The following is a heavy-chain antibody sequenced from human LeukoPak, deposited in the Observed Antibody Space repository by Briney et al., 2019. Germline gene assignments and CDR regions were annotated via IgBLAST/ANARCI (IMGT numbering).Heavy chain of an antibody. CDR1: GYTLTSYD. J-gene: IGHJ4*02. V-gene: IGHV1-8*01. D-gene: IGHD4-17*01. Sequence: ASVKVSCKASGYTLTSYDINWVRQATGQGLEWMGWMNPNSGDTGYAQKFQGRVSMTRNTSISTAYMELSSLRSEDAAVYYCARGAVTNIDQFDCWGQGTLVTVTS. CDR2: MNPNSGDT. CDR3: ARGAVTNIDQFDC.